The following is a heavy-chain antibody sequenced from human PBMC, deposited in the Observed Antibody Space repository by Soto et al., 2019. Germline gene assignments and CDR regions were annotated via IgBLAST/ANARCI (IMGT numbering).Heavy chain of an antibody. D-gene: IGHD3-22*01. V-gene: IGHV3-74*01. Sequence: GGSLRLSCAASGFTFSSYWMHWVRQAPGKGLVWVSRINSDGSSTSYADSVKGRFTISRDNAKNTLYLQTNSLRAEDTAVYYCARDRVRYYYDSNYFDYWGQGTLVTVSS. CDR1: GFTFSSYW. CDR2: INSDGSST. CDR3: ARDRVRYYYDSNYFDY. J-gene: IGHJ4*02.